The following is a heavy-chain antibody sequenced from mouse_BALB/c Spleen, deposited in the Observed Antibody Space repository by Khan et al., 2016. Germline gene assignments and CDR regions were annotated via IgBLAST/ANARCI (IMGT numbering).Heavy chain of an antibody. J-gene: IGHJ3*01. Sequence: VQLQQSGPEPVKPGASVKVSCKASGYSFTDYNIYWVKQSHGKSIEWIGYIDPFNGGSSYNQKFKGKDTLTVDKSSSTAFMHLSSMTSEDSAVYYWARYDYDVTWLAYWGHGTPVTVSA. CDR1: GYSFTDYN. D-gene: IGHD2-4*01. CDR3: ARYDYDVTWLAY. CDR2: IDPFNGGS. V-gene: IGHV1S135*01.